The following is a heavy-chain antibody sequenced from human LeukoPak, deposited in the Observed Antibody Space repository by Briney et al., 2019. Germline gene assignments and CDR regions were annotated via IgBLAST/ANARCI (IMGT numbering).Heavy chain of an antibody. J-gene: IGHJ6*02. D-gene: IGHD2-2*01. V-gene: IGHV3-48*01. CDR2: ISSSSSTI. Sequence: GGSLRLSCTASGFTFSTYSMNWVRQAPGKGLEWVSYISSSSSTIYYADSVKGRFTISRDNAKKLLYLQMNSLRAEDTAVYYCARDNRDIVVGYYYYGMDVWGQGTTVTVSS. CDR3: ARDNRDIVVGYYYYGMDV. CDR1: GFTFSTYS.